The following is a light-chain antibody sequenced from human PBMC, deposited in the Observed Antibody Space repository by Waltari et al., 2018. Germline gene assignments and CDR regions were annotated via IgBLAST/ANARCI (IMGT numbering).Light chain of an antibody. Sequence: DIQMTQSPSSVSASVGDRVTITCRASQDVSIYLAWYQQKPGKAPKFLIYSASSLQGGVPSRFIGSASGTNFTLTIDSLQPEDFATYYCQQAYSFPFTFGGGTTLDI. CDR3: QQAYSFPFT. V-gene: IGKV1-12*01. CDR2: SAS. CDR1: QDVSIY. J-gene: IGKJ4*01.